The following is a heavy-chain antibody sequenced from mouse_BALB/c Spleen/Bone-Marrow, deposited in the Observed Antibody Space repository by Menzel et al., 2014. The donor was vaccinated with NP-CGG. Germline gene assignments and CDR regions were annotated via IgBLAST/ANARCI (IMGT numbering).Heavy chain of an antibody. CDR3: TKGHYGSSPFAY. CDR1: GFSLTNYG. Sequence: QVQLQQPGPSLVQPSPSLSITCTVSGFSLTNYGIYWVRQSPGKGLEWLGVILRGGTTDYNAAFMSRLSITKDNSKSQVYFKMNSLQADDTAMYHCTKGHYGSSPFAYWGQGTLVTVSA. V-gene: IGHV2-5-1*01. D-gene: IGHD1-1*01. CDR2: ILRGGTT. J-gene: IGHJ3*01.